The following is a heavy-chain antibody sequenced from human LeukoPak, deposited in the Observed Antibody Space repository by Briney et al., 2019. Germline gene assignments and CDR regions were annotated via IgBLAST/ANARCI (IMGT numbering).Heavy chain of an antibody. CDR1: GFTLSRYG. J-gene: IGHJ4*02. D-gene: IGHD1-26*01. V-gene: IGHV3-33*06. CDR2: IWSDGNNK. CDR3: AKHGPVPGVGYFAFAY. Sequence: PGGSLRLSCAASGFTLSRYGMHEVRQAPRKGLEWVAEIWSDGNNKYYADSVNGRFTISRDNSKTTLYLQMQRLRAEDTAVYYCAKHGPVPGVGYFAFAYWGQGTLVAVSS.